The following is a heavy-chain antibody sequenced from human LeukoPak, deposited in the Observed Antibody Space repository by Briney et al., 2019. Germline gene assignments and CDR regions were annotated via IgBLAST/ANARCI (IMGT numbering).Heavy chain of an antibody. J-gene: IGHJ4*02. Sequence: PGGSLRLSCAASGFTFSNAWMSWVRQAPGKGLEWVGRIKSKTDGGTTDYAAPVKGRFTISRDDSKNTLYLQMNSLKTEDTAVYYCTADYDSSCYGCFDYWGQGTLVTVSS. CDR2: IKSKTDGGTT. V-gene: IGHV3-15*01. D-gene: IGHD3-22*01. CDR3: TADYDSSCYGCFDY. CDR1: GFTFSNAW.